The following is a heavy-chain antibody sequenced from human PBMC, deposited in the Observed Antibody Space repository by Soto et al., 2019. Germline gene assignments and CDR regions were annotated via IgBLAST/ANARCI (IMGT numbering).Heavy chain of an antibody. V-gene: IGHV3-7*01. CDR2: IKYDGSKK. J-gene: IGHJ4*02. CDR1: GFTFSSYW. Sequence: GGSLRLSCTASGFTFSSYWMSWVRQAPGKGLEWVANIKYDGSKKYYADSVKGRFTISRDNSKNTLYLQMNSLRAEDTAVYYCAREFQVVRGVIIALDYWGQGTLVTVSS. CDR3: AREFQVVRGVIIALDY. D-gene: IGHD3-10*01.